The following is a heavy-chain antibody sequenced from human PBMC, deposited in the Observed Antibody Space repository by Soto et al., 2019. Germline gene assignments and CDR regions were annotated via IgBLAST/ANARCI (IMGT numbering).Heavy chain of an antibody. D-gene: IGHD5-18*01. V-gene: IGHV1-18*01. Sequence: ASVKLSCEASGYTFTSYGISWVRQAPGQGLEWMGWISAYNGNTNYAQKLQGRVTMTTDTSTSTAYMELRSLRAEDTAVYYCARAMDTAMTSKDNWFDPWGQGTLVTVSS. CDR1: GYTFTSYG. CDR3: ARAMDTAMTSKDNWFDP. J-gene: IGHJ5*02. CDR2: ISAYNGNT.